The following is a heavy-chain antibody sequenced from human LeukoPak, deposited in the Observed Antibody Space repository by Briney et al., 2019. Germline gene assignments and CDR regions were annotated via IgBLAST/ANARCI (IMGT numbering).Heavy chain of an antibody. V-gene: IGHV3-48*03. D-gene: IGHD1-26*01. CDR3: VRGGRGERPNY. CDR1: GFTFSSYE. J-gene: IGHJ4*02. Sequence: PGGSLRLSCAASGFTFSSYEMNWVRQAPGQGLEWVSYISSSGSTIYYADPVKGRFTISRDNAKNSLYLQMNSLRAEDTAVYYCVRGGRGERPNYWGLGTLVTVSS. CDR2: ISSSGSTI.